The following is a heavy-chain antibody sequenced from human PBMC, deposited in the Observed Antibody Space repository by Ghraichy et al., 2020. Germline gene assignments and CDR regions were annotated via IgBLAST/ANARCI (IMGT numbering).Heavy chain of an antibody. CDR2: TYYRSKWYN. CDR1: GDSVSSNSAA. Sequence: SQTLSLTCAISGDSVSSNSAAWNWIRQSPSRGLEWLGRTYYRSKWYNDYAVSVKSRITINPDTSKNQFSLQLNSVTPEDTAVYYCARLSGYDSSGYGHFDYWGQGTLVTVSS. CDR3: ARLSGYDSSGYGHFDY. D-gene: IGHD3-22*01. V-gene: IGHV6-1*01. J-gene: IGHJ4*02.